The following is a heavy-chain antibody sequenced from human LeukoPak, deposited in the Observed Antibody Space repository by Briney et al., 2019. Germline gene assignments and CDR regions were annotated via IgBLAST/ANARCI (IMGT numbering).Heavy chain of an antibody. CDR2: INSDGSST. V-gene: IGHV3-74*03. D-gene: IGHD6-13*01. CDR3: TRVFVGDEYSSSGY. J-gene: IGHJ4*02. Sequence: GGSLRLSCAASGFTFRKYYMHWVRQAPGKGRGWVSRINSDGSSTTYADSVRGRFTVSRDNAKNTLYLQMNSLKVEDTAMYYCTRVFVGDEYSSSGYWGQGTLVTVSS. CDR1: GFTFRKYY.